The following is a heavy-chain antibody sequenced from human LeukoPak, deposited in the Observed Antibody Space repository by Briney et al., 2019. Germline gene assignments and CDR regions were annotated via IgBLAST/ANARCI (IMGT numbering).Heavy chain of an antibody. V-gene: IGHV4-30-2*01. CDR2: IYHSGST. D-gene: IGHD1-1*01. Sequence: PSQTLSLTCAVSGGSISSGGYSWNWIRQPPGKGLEWIGYIYHSGSTYYNPSLKSRVTISVDRSKNQFSLKLSSVTAADTAVYYCARDQANTDNRDNWFDPWGQGTLVTVPS. CDR3: ARDQANTDNRDNWFDP. J-gene: IGHJ5*02. CDR1: GGSISSGGYS.